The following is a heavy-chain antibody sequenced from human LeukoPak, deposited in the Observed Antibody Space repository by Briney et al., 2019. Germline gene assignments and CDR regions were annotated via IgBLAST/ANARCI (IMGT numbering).Heavy chain of an antibody. V-gene: IGHV4-39*07. D-gene: IGHD5-12*01. Sequence: SETLSLTCTVSGGSISSYYWGWIRQPPGKGLVWIESIYYSGSTYYNPSLKSRVTISVDTSKNQFSLKLSSVTAADTAVYYCARPIRPSGYDFQFGRWGQGTLVTVSS. CDR1: GGSISSYY. CDR2: IYYSGST. J-gene: IGHJ5*02. CDR3: ARPIRPSGYDFQFGR.